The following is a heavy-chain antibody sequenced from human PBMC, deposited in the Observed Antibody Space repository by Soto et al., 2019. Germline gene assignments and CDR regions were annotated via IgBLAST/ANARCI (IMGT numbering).Heavy chain of an antibody. CDR2: IKQDGSEK. J-gene: IGHJ4*02. Sequence: GGSLRLSCAAPGFTFSSYWMSWVRQAPGKGLEWVANIKQDGSEKYYVDSVKGRFTISRDNAKNSLYLQMNSLRAEDTAVYYCARDRGDSPGTYYFDYWGQGTLVTVSS. V-gene: IGHV3-7*01. D-gene: IGHD3-10*01. CDR3: ARDRGDSPGTYYFDY. CDR1: GFTFSSYW.